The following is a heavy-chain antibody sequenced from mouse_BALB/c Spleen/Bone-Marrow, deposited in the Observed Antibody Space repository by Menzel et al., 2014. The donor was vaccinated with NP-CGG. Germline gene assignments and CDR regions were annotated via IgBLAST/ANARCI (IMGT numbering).Heavy chain of an antibody. Sequence: QVQLQQSGAELVRPESSVKISCKASGYAFSTYWMIWVKQRPGQGLEWIGQIYPGDGDTNYNGKFKGKATLTAGKSSSTAYMQLSSLTSEDSAVYFCARGARSAMDYWGQGTSVTVSS. CDR1: GYAFSTYW. CDR3: ARGARSAMDY. CDR2: IYPGDGDT. V-gene: IGHV1-80*01. J-gene: IGHJ4*01.